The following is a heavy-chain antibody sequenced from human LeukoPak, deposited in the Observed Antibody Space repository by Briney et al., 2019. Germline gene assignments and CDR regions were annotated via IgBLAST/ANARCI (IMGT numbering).Heavy chain of an antibody. D-gene: IGHD6-6*01. V-gene: IGHV3-66*02. CDR2: IYSGGST. CDR1: GFTVSSNY. CDR3: ARSSRIAARYFDY. J-gene: IGHJ4*02. Sequence: PGGSLRLSCAASGFTVSSNYMSWVRQAPGKGLEWVSVIYSGGSTYYADSVKGRFTISRDNSKNTLYLQMNSLRAEDTAVYYCARSSRIAARYFDYWGQGTLVTVSS.